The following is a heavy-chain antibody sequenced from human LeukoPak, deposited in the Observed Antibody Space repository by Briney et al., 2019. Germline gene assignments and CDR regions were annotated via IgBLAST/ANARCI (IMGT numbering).Heavy chain of an antibody. J-gene: IGHJ4*02. Sequence: PGGSLRLSCAASGFTFSSYAMSWVRQAPGKGLEWVSAISGSGGSTYYADSVKGRFTISRDNSKNTLYLQMNSLRAEDTAVYYCARDTGLWFGELFNYWGQGTLVTVSS. CDR2: ISGSGGST. V-gene: IGHV3-23*01. D-gene: IGHD3-10*01. CDR1: GFTFSSYA. CDR3: ARDTGLWFGELFNY.